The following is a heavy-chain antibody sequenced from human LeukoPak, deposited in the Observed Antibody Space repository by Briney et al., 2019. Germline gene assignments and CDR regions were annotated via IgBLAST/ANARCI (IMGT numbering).Heavy chain of an antibody. Sequence: SVKVSCKASGGTFSSYAISWVRQAPGQGLEWMGGIIPIFGTANYAQKFQGRVTITADESTSTAYMELSSLRSEDTAGYYCAXXXYSGSYGLFDPWGQGTLVTVSS. V-gene: IGHV1-69*13. D-gene: IGHD1-26*01. CDR2: IIPIFGTA. CDR1: GGTFSSYA. CDR3: AXXXYSGSYGLFDP. J-gene: IGHJ5*02.